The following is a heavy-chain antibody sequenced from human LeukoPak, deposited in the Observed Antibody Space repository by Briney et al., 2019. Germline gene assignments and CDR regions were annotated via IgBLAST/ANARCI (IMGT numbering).Heavy chain of an antibody. D-gene: IGHD3-3*01. V-gene: IGHV4-61*02. CDR1: GGSISSGSYY. J-gene: IGHJ3*02. CDR3: AREGYDSWSGYPGSAFDI. Sequence: SQTLSLTCTVSGGSISSGSYYWSWIRQPAGKGLEWIGRIYTSGSTNYNPSLKSRVTMSVDTSKNQFSLKLSSVTAADTAVYYCAREGYDSWSGYPGSAFDIWGQGTMVTVSS. CDR2: IYTSGST.